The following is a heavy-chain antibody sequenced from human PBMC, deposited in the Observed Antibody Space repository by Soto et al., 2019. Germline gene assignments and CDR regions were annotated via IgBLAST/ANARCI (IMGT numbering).Heavy chain of an antibody. D-gene: IGHD2-15*01. J-gene: IGHJ4*02. V-gene: IGHV3-66*01. CDR3: ARTCSGGTCSFDY. CDR2: IYSGGST. Sequence: EVQLVESGGGLVQPGGPRRLSCAAPGFTVSTNYMSWARQAPGKGLEWVSVIYSGGSTYYADSVKGRFTISRDNSENTLYLQMNSLRAEDTAVYYCARTCSGGTCSFDYWGQGTLVTVSS. CDR1: GFTVSTNY.